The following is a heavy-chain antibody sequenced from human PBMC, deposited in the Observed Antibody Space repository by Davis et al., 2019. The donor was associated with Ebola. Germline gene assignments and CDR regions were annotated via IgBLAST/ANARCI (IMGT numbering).Heavy chain of an antibody. CDR1: GFTFSSYA. Sequence: GGSLRLSCAASGFTFSSYAMSWVRQAPGKGLEWVSAIDGGGDATYYADSVKGRFTISRDNSKNTLFLQMNSLRAEDTAVYYCAKGQQLHFDYWGQGTLVTVSS. CDR2: IDGGGDAT. V-gene: IGHV3-23*01. D-gene: IGHD6-13*01. J-gene: IGHJ4*02. CDR3: AKGQQLHFDY.